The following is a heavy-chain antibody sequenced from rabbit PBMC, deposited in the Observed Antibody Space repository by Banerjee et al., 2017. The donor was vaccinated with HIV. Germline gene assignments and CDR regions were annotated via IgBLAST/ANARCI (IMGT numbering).Heavy chain of an antibody. CDR2: IDVYGST. CDR3: AKHYNSGWDL. CDR1: GFDFSSYW. Sequence: QSLEESGGDLVKPGGSLTLSCKASGFDFSSYWMGWVRQAPGKGLEYIGYIDVYGSTYYASWVNGRFTISSDNAQNTVDLQMNSLTAADTATYFCAKHYNSGWDLWGQGTLVTVS. D-gene: IGHD4-1*01. J-gene: IGHJ6*01. V-gene: IGHV1S7*01.